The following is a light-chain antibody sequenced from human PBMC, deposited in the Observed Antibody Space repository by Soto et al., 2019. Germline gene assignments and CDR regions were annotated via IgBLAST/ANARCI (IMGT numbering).Light chain of an antibody. CDR3: SSYTASSARV. CDR2: EVF. V-gene: IGLV2-14*01. CDR1: NSDLGAYDY. J-gene: IGLJ1*01. Sequence: QSALTQPASVFGSPGQSITISCTGTNSDLGAYDYVSWYQQHPGKAPRLLIYEVFNRPSGVSDRFSGSKSANTASLTISGLQADDEADYYCSSYTASSARVFGPGTKLTVL.